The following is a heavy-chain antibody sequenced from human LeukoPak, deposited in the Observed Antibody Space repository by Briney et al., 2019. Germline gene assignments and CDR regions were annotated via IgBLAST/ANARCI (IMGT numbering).Heavy chain of an antibody. CDR2: INWKSNNI. CDR3: ARDRAGYFYAMDV. Sequence: QPGRSLRLSCAASGFTFGDYAMHWVRQAPGKGLEWVSGINWKSNNIGYADSVKGRFTISRDNAKNSLYLQMNSLRTEDTALYYCARDRAGYFYAMDVWGQGTPVTVSS. CDR1: GFTFGDYA. J-gene: IGHJ6*02. V-gene: IGHV3-9*01. D-gene: IGHD6-13*01.